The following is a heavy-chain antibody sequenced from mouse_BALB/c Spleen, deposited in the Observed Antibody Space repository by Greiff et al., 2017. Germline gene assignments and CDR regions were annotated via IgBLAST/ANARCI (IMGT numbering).Heavy chain of an antibody. CDR1: GFTFSSFG. D-gene: IGHD2-1*01. CDR2: ISSGSSTI. J-gene: IGHJ4*01. V-gene: IGHV5-17*02. CDR3: ARYGNYGKNAMDY. Sequence: EVMLVESGGGLVQPGGSRKLSCAASGFTFSSFGMHWVRQAPEKGLEWVAYISSGSSTIYYADTVKGRFTISRDNPKNTLFLQMTSLRSEDTAMYYCARYGNYGKNAMDYWGQGTSVTVSS.